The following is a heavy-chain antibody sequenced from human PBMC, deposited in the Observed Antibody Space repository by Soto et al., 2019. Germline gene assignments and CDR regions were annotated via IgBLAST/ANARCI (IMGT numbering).Heavy chain of an antibody. J-gene: IGHJ6*02. D-gene: IGHD2-2*01. Sequence: QVQLVQSGAEVKKPGSSVKVSCKASGGTFSRYSITWVRQAPGHGLEWIGRIIPIFGIASYAQKFQGRVTSPADEPTSPAYMELSSLRSDDTAVYYCAREDRDRETGLVPAAIDGMDVWGQGTTVTVSS. CDR3: AREDRDRETGLVPAAIDGMDV. CDR2: IIPIFGIA. CDR1: GGTFSRYS. V-gene: IGHV1-69*08.